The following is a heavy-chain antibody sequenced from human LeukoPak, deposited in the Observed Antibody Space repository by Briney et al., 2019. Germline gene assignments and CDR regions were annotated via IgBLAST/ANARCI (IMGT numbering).Heavy chain of an antibody. D-gene: IGHD2-21*02. CDR3: ARHNSLAYCRGDCYPMVV. V-gene: IGHV5-51*01. CDR1: GYSFTSYW. Sequence: GESLQISCKGSGYSFTSYWIGWVRQLPGKGLEWMGIIYPGDSDTRYSPSFQGQVTISADKSISTAYLQWSSLKAPDTAMYSCARHNSLAYCRGDCYPMVVGGRRTTVTVSS. CDR2: IYPGDSDT. J-gene: IGHJ6*02.